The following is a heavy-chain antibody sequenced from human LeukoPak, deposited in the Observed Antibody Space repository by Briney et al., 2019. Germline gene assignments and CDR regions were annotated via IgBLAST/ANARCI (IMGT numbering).Heavy chain of an antibody. Sequence: SETLSLTCTVSGSSISSYYWSWIRQPPGKGLEWIGYIYYSGSTNYNPSLKSRVTISVDTSKNQFSLKLSSVTAADTAVYYCARVHYDFWSGYYPMDAFDIWGQGTMVTVSS. CDR2: IYYSGST. CDR3: ARVHYDFWSGYYPMDAFDI. CDR1: GSSISSYY. D-gene: IGHD3-3*01. J-gene: IGHJ3*02. V-gene: IGHV4-59*01.